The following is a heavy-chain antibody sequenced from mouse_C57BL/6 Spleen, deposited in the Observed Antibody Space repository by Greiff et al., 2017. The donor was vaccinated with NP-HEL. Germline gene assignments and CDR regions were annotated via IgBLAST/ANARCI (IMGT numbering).Heavy chain of an antibody. CDR2: IYPSDSET. V-gene: IGHV1-61*01. Sequence: QVQLQQPGAELVRPGSSVKLSCKASGYTFTSYWMDWVKQRPGQGLEWIGNIYPSDSETHYNQKFKDKATLTVDKSSSTAYMQLSSLTSEDSAVYYCARRKGSSGYPWFAYWGQGTLVTVSA. CDR3: ARRKGSSGYPWFAY. J-gene: IGHJ3*01. CDR1: GYTFTSYW. D-gene: IGHD3-2*02.